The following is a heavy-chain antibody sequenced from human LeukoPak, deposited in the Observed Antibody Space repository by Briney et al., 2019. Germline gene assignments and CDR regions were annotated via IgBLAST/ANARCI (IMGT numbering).Heavy chain of an antibody. CDR2: IYPRGST. CDR1: GGSISSGSYS. D-gene: IGHD7-27*01. J-gene: IGHJ4*02. V-gene: IGHV4-30-2*01. Sequence: SETLSLTCAVSGGSISSGSYSWRWIRQPPGKGLEWIGYIYPRGSTYYNPSLKSRVILSLDKSANQFTLNLSSVTAADTAVYYCARFSPRAMGNYLDFWGQGTLVTVSS. CDR3: ARFSPRAMGNYLDF.